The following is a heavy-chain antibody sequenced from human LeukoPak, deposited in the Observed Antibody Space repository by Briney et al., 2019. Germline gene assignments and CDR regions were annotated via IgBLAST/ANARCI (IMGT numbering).Heavy chain of an antibody. D-gene: IGHD1-26*01. Sequence: SETLSLTCSVSAHSIDSRGYYWSWIRQRPGTGLEWIGYISYSESTYYNPSLRSRLTISLDTSENQFSLRLTSVTAADTAVYYCARPIVEWELLGRAFDVWGQGTMVTVSS. CDR2: ISYSEST. CDR1: AHSIDSRGYY. CDR3: ARPIVEWELLGRAFDV. J-gene: IGHJ3*01. V-gene: IGHV4-31*03.